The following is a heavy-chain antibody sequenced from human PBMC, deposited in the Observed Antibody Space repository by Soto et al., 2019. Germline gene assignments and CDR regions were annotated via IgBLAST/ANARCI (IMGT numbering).Heavy chain of an antibody. D-gene: IGHD5-18*01. CDR3: ARDLDTALVGYSYYDAMDV. J-gene: IGHJ6*02. V-gene: IGHV1-18*01. Sequence: QVQLVQSGAEVKKPGASVKVSCKASGYTFTSYGISWLRQAPGQGLEWMGWISGYNGNTNYAQKLQGRVTMTTDTTTTTAYMELRSLRSDDTAVYYCARDLDTALVGYSYYDAMDVWGRGTTVTVSS. CDR2: ISGYNGNT. CDR1: GYTFTSYG.